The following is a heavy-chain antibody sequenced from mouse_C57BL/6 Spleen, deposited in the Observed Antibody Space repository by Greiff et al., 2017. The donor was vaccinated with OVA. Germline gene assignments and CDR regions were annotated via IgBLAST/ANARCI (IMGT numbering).Heavy chain of an antibody. CDR1: GYTFTDYE. D-gene: IGHD4-1*01. J-gene: IGHJ3*01. Sequence: VQVVESGAELVRPGASVTLSCKASGYTFTDYEMHWVKQTPVHGLEWIGAIDPETGGTAYNQKFKGKAILTADKSSSTAYMELRSLTSEDSAVYYCTRYWDLFAYWGQGTLVTVSA. V-gene: IGHV1-15*01. CDR3: TRYWDLFAY. CDR2: IDPETGGT.